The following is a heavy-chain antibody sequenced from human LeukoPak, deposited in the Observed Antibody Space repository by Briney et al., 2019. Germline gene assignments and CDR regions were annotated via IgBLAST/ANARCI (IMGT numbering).Heavy chain of an antibody. J-gene: IGHJ3*02. D-gene: IGHD2-15*01. CDR1: GGSISSSIYY. CDR3: ARVGCSGGTCYRSRGAFDI. V-gene: IGHV4-39*07. Sequence: SETLSLTCTVSGGSISSSIYYWGWIRQPPGKGLEWIGSISYSGSTYDNPSLKSRVTISVNTSKNQFSLKLTSVTAADTAVYYCARVGCSGGTCYRSRGAFDIWGQGTMVTVSS. CDR2: ISYSGST.